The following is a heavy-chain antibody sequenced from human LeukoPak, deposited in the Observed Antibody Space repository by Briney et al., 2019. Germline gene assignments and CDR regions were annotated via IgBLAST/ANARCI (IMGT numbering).Heavy chain of an antibody. CDR3: AKAVDGYIVL. Sequence: GGSLRLSCAASGFTLSSDWMHWVRQAPGKGLVWVSRINSAGSITTYADSVKGRFTISRDNAKNTLYLQMNSLRAEDTALYYCAKAVDGYIVLRGQGILVTVSS. CDR2: INSAGSIT. V-gene: IGHV3-74*03. D-gene: IGHD5-24*01. CDR1: GFTLSSDW. J-gene: IGHJ4*02.